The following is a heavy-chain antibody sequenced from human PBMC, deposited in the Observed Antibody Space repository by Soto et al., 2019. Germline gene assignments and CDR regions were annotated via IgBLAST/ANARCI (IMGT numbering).Heavy chain of an antibody. V-gene: IGHV3-23*01. CDR2: ITFRGDYT. D-gene: IGHD1-26*01. CDR3: AKLGTMGVFDN. J-gene: IGHJ4*02. CDR1: GFTFSSYA. Sequence: PGGSLRLSCAASGFTFSSYAMGWVRQAPGKGLEWLAGITFRGDYTYYADSVKGRFSLSRDNSRNRLDLQMNNLKAEDTALYYCAKLGTMGVFDNWGQGTLVTVSS.